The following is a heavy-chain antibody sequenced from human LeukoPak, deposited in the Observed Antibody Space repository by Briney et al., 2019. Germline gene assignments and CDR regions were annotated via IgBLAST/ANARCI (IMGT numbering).Heavy chain of an antibody. V-gene: IGHV3-23*01. J-gene: IGHJ4*02. CDR1: GFTFSSYG. D-gene: IGHD6-13*01. CDR2: ISGSGGST. CDR3: AKDVTSSSWYPGSGGFDY. Sequence: GGSLRLSCAASGFTFSSYGMSWVRQAPGKGLEWVSAISGSGGSTYHADSVTGRFTMSRDNSKNTLYLQMNSLRADDTAVYFCAKDVTSSSWYPGSGGFDYWGQGTLVTVSS.